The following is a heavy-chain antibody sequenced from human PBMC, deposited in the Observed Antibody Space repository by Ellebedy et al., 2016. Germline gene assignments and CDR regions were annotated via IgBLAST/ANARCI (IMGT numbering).Heavy chain of an antibody. J-gene: IGHJ4*02. CDR1: GYTLTSYP. D-gene: IGHD4-23*01. Sequence: ASVKVSCKTSGYTLTSYPMHWVRQAPGQSPEWMGLINGGNDNTKYSQKFQDRVTITRDTSASTVHMELGSLGSEDTAVYFCAREGWKLGFDYWGQGTLVTVSS. CDR2: INGGNDNT. V-gene: IGHV1-3*01. CDR3: AREGWKLGFDY.